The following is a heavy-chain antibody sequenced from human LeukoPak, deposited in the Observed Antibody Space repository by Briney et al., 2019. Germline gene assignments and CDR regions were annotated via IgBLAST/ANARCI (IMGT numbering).Heavy chain of an antibody. Sequence: PSETLSLTCTVSGGSISNYYWSWLRQSPEKGLEWIGYIHDRGSTNYNPSLKSRVTISVDTSKNQFSLKLSSVTAADTAVYYCARLDAAAGRYLQFFYWGQGTLVTVSS. CDR1: GGSISNYY. D-gene: IGHD5-24*01. CDR2: IHDRGST. J-gene: IGHJ4*02. CDR3: ARLDAAAGRYLQFFY. V-gene: IGHV4-59*08.